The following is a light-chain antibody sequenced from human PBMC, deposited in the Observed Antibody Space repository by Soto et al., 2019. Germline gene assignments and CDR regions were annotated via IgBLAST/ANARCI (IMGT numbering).Light chain of an antibody. J-gene: IGKJ1*01. Sequence: DIQMTQSPSTLSASVGDRVTITCRASQSISSWLAWYQQKPGRAPKLLIYKASSLETGVPSRFSGSRSGTEFTLIISSLQPDDFASYYCQQYGSSSQWTFGQGTKVEIK. CDR1: QSISSW. V-gene: IGKV1-5*03. CDR2: KAS. CDR3: QQYGSSSQWT.